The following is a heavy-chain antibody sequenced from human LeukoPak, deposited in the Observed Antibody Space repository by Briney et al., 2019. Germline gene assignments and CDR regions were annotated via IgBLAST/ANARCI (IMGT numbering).Heavy chain of an antibody. CDR3: AKFDGVGATYYYYYYMDV. CDR2: ISGSGGST. CDR1: GFTFSSYA. V-gene: IGHV3-23*01. J-gene: IGHJ6*03. Sequence: GGSLRLSCAASGFTFSSYAMSWVRQAPGKGLEWVSAISGSGGSTYYADSVKGRFTISRDNSKNTLYLQMNSLRAEDAAVYYCAKFDGVGATYYYYYYMDVWGKGTTVTVSS. D-gene: IGHD1-26*01.